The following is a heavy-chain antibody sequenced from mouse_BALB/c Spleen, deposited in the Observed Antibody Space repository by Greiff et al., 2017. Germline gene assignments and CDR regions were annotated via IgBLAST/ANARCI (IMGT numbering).Heavy chain of an antibody. Sequence: EVQLVESGGGLVQPGGSMKLSCVASGFTFSNYWMNWVRQSPEKGLEWVAEIRLKSNNYATHYAESVKGRFTISRDDSKSSVYLQMNNLRAEDTGIYYCTRGGSPYYYAMDYWGQGTSVTVSS. CDR3: TRGGSPYYYAMDY. J-gene: IGHJ4*01. V-gene: IGHV6-6*02. CDR2: IRLKSNNYAT. CDR1: GFTFSNYW.